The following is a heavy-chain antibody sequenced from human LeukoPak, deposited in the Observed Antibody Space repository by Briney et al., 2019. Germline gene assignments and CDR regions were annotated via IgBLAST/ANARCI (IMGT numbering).Heavy chain of an antibody. CDR1: GFTFSSYS. D-gene: IGHD3-10*01. Sequence: GGSLRLPCAASGFTFSSYSMNWVRKAPGKGLEWVSSISSSSSYIYYADSVKGRFTISRDNAKNSLYLQMNSLRAEDTAVYYCARHKRGVIDYWGQGTLVTVSS. CDR2: ISSSSSYI. V-gene: IGHV3-21*01. J-gene: IGHJ4*02. CDR3: ARHKRGVIDY.